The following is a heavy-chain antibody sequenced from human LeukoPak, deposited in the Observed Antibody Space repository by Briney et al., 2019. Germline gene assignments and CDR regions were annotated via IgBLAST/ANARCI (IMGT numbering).Heavy chain of an antibody. CDR1: GFTFSSYW. V-gene: IGHV3-74*01. CDR3: ASIVDSSGYYLNSGHY. Sequence: GGSLRLSCAASGFTFSSYWMHWVRQAPGKGLGWVSRINSDGSSTSYADSVKGRFTISRDNAKNTLYLQMNSLRAEDTAVYYCASIVDSSGYYLNSGHYWGQGTLVTVSS. J-gene: IGHJ4*02. CDR2: INSDGSST. D-gene: IGHD3-22*01.